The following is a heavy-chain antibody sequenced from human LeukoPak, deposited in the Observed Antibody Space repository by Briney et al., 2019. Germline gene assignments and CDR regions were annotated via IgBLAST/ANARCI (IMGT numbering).Heavy chain of an antibody. CDR1: GFTFSSYG. V-gene: IGHV3-33*06. D-gene: IGHD3-22*01. Sequence: GGSLRLSCAASGFTFSSYGMHWVRQAPGKGLEWVAVIWYDGSNKYYADSVKGRFTISRDNSKNTLYLQKNSLRAEDTAVYYCAKGSHSSGYYVFDYWGQGTLVTVSS. CDR3: AKGSHSSGYYVFDY. CDR2: IWYDGSNK. J-gene: IGHJ4*02.